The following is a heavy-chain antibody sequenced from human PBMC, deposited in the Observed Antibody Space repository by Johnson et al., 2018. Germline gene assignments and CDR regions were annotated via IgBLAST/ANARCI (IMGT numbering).Heavy chain of an antibody. D-gene: IGHD3-10*01. CDR1: GFTFSSYS. J-gene: IGHJ6*02. CDR3: AREQTPITGMVRENYYYYGMDV. Sequence: VQLVQSGGGLVKPGGSLRLSCAASGFTFSSYSMNWVRQAPGKGLEWVSSISSSSSYIYYADSVKGRFTISRDNAKNSLYLQMNRLRAGDTAVDYCAREQTPITGMVRENYYYYGMDVGGQGTTVTVSS. V-gene: IGHV3-21*01. CDR2: ISSSSSYI.